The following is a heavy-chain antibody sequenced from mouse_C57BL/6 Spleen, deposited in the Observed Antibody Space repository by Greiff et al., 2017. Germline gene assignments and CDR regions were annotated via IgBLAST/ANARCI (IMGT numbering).Heavy chain of an antibody. CDR3: ARHDDDYGAWFAY. CDR1: GFTFSDYG. CDR2: ISGGSSTI. J-gene: IGHJ3*01. V-gene: IGHV5-17*01. Sequence: EVQVLESGGGLVKPGGSLKLSCAASGFTFSDYGMHWVRQAPEKGLEWVANISGGSSTIYYADTVKGRFTISRDNAKNTLFLQMTRLRSEDTAVYYCARHDDDYGAWFAYWGQGTLVTVSA. D-gene: IGHD2-4*01.